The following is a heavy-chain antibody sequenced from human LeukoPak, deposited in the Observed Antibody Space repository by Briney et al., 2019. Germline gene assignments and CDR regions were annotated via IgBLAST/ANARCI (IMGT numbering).Heavy chain of an antibody. V-gene: IGHV3-7*01. J-gene: IGHJ4*02. Sequence: PGGSLRLSCAASGFTFSSYWMSWVRQAQGKGLEWVANIKQDGSEKYYVDSVKGRFTISRDNAKNSLYLQMNSLRAEDKAVYYCARVQWELRGVGSYFDYWGQGTLVTVSS. CDR2: IKQDGSEK. CDR3: ARVQWELRGVGSYFDY. D-gene: IGHD1-26*01. CDR1: GFTFSSYW.